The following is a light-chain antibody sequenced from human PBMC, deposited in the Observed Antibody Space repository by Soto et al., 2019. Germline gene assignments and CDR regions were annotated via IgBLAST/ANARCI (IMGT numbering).Light chain of an antibody. V-gene: IGLV2-14*01. J-gene: IGLJ1*01. CDR3: TSYTSSSTLYV. Sequence: QPVLTQPASVSGSPGQSITISCTGTSSDVGGYNYVSWYQQHPGKAPKLMIYDVRNRASGTSNRSSGSKSGNTASLTISGLQAEDEDDYYCTSYTSSSTLYVFGTGTKLTVL. CDR1: SSDVGGYNY. CDR2: DVR.